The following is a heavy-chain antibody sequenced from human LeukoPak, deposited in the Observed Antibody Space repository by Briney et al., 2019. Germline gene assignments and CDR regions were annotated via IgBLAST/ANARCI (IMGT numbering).Heavy chain of an antibody. Sequence: SEALSLTCTVSGGSISSYYWSWIRQPPGKGLEWIGYIYYSGSTNYNPSLKSRVTISVDTSKNQFSLKLSSVTAADTAVYYCARHARDGYNTIDYWGQGTLVTVSS. V-gene: IGHV4-59*08. CDR3: ARHARDGYNTIDY. J-gene: IGHJ4*02. CDR2: IYYSGST. CDR1: GGSISSYY. D-gene: IGHD5-24*01.